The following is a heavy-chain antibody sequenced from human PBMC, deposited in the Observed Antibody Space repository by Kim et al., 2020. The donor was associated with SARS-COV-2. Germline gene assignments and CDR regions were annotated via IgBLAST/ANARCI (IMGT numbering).Heavy chain of an antibody. CDR2: ISSSSSYI. J-gene: IGHJ6*02. V-gene: IGHV3-21*01. D-gene: IGHD3-10*01. CDR3: ARELRRITMVRGVIITSVGMDV. Sequence: GGSLRLSCAAYGFTFSSYSMNWVRQAPGKGLEWVSSISSSSSYIYYADSVKGRFTISRDNAKNSLYLQMNSLRAEDTAVYYCARELRRITMVRGVIITSVGMDVWGQGTTVTVSS. CDR1: GFTFSSYS.